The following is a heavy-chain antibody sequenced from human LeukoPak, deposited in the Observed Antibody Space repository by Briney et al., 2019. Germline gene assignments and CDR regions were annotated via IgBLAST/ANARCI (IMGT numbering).Heavy chain of an antibody. CDR3: ARSRWLDAFDY. CDR1: GFTFSSYW. J-gene: IGHJ4*02. CDR2: INSDGSAT. D-gene: IGHD6-19*01. V-gene: IGHV3-74*01. Sequence: GGSLRLSCAASGFTFSSYWMHWVRQAPGKGLVWVSRINSDGSATNYADSVKGRFTISRDNAKNTLYLQMNSLRADDTAVYYCARSRWLDAFDYWGQGTLVTVSS.